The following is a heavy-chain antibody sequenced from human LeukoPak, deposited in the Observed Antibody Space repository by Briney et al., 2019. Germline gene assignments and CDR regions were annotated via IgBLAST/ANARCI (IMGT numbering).Heavy chain of an antibody. CDR2: INPSGGST. CDR3: ARAGGCSSTSCYTVYSNLYYFGY. CDR1: GYTFTSYY. V-gene: IGHV1-46*01. D-gene: IGHD2-2*02. Sequence: ASVKVSCKASGYTFTSYYMHWVRQAPGQGLEWMGIINPSGGSTSYAQKFQGRVTMTRDTSTSTVYMELSSLRSEDTAVYYCARAGGCSSTSCYTVYSNLYYFGYWGQGTLVTVSS. J-gene: IGHJ4*02.